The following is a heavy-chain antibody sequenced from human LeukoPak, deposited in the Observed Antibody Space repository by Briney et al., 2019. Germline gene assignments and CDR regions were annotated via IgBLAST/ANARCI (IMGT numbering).Heavy chain of an antibody. D-gene: IGHD2-15*01. Sequence: SLKLSCKASGGTFSSYAISWVRQAPGQGLEWMGGIIPIFGTANYAQKFQGRVTITADESTSTAYMELSSLRSEDTAVYYCASGYCSGGSCYEFDYWGQGTLVTVSS. V-gene: IGHV1-69*01. CDR2: IIPIFGTA. CDR1: GGTFSSYA. J-gene: IGHJ4*02. CDR3: ASGYCSGGSCYEFDY.